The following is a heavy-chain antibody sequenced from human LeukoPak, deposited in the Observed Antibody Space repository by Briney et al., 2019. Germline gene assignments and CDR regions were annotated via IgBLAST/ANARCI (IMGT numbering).Heavy chain of an antibody. CDR3: ATPGALRYNWNYLNY. CDR1: GGTFSSYA. J-gene: IGHJ4*02. Sequence: ASVKVSCKASGGTFSSYAIIWVRQAPGQGLEWMGGIIPIFGTANYAQKFQGRVTITTDESTSTAYMELSSLRSEDTAVYYCATPGALRYNWNYLNYWGQGTLVTVSS. CDR2: IIPIFGTA. D-gene: IGHD1-20*01. V-gene: IGHV1-69*05.